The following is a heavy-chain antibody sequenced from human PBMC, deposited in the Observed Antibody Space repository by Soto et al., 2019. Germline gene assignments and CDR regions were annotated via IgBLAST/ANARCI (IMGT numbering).Heavy chain of an antibody. D-gene: IGHD3-16*01. Sequence: PWVSXRLSCSASVFTVIINYIILFRHAPGKGLELVSVIYSGGSTYYADSVKGRFTISRDNYKNTLYLQMNSLREEDTAVYYCARDTLLNDVDDFDIWGKGTMV. CDR1: VFTVIINY. J-gene: IGHJ3*02. V-gene: IGHV3-53*01. CDR2: IYSGGST. CDR3: ARDTLLNDVDDFDI.